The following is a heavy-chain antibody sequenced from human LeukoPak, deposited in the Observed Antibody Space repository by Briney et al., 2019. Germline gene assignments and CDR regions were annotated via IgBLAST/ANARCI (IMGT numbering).Heavy chain of an antibody. CDR2: IYYSGST. J-gene: IGHJ4*02. CDR3: ARLVRGLRYFDY. CDR1: GGSISSSRYY. V-gene: IGHV4-39*01. D-gene: IGHD3-10*01. Sequence: NPSETLSLTCTVSGGSISSSRYYWGWIRQPPGKGLEWIGSIYYSGSTYYNPSLKSRVTISVDTSKNQFSLKLSSVTAADTAVYYCARLVRGLRYFDYWGQGTLVTVSS.